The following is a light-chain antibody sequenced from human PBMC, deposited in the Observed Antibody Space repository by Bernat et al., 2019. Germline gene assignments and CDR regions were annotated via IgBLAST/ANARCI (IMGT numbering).Light chain of an antibody. CDR3: QQTYSVPRE. J-gene: IGKJ1*01. CDR2: AAS. V-gene: IGKV1-39*01. Sequence: DIQMTQIPSSLSASVGDRVTITCRSSRSVSTYLNWYQQKPGKAPKLVIYAASSLQSGVPSRFSGSGSGTHFTLTIDNLQPDDFATYYCQQTYSVPREFGPGTKVEIK. CDR1: RSVSTY.